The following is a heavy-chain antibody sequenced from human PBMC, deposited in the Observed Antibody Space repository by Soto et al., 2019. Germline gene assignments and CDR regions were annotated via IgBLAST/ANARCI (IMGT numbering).Heavy chain of an antibody. Sequence: SETLSLTCTVSGGAISSSSYYWGWIRQPPGKGLEWIGSIYYSGSTYYNPSLKSRVTTSVDTSKNQFSLKLSSVTAADTAVYYCARQGKYYGMDVWGQGTTVS. J-gene: IGHJ6*02. CDR2: IYYSGST. CDR3: ARQGKYYGMDV. V-gene: IGHV4-39*01. CDR1: GGAISSSSYY.